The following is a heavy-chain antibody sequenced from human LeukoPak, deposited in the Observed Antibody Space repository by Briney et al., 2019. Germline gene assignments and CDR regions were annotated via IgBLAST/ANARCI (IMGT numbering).Heavy chain of an antibody. D-gene: IGHD6-19*01. CDR3: AKGKDSVAGATNDY. J-gene: IGHJ4*02. CDR1: GFTFSSYS. Sequence: GGSLRLSCAVSGFTFSSYSMSWVRQAPGKGLEWVSSISSSGTYKYYADSVKGRFTISRDNAKNSLYLRMNSLRAEDTAVYYCAKGKDSVAGATNDYWGQGTLVTVSS. V-gene: IGHV3-21*01. CDR2: ISSSGTYK.